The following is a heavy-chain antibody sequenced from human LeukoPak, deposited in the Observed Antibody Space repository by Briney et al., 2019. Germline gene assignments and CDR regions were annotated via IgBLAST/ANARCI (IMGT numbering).Heavy chain of an antibody. V-gene: IGHV1-8*03. CDR1: GYTFTSYD. CDR3: ARDVEGAWYY. Sequence: ASVKVSCKASGYTFTSYDINWVRQVTGQGLEWMGWMNPKSGNTGYAQKFQGRVTITRNTSISTAYMEVSSLRYEDTAVYYCARDVEGAWYYWGQGTLVTVSS. J-gene: IGHJ4*02. CDR2: MNPKSGNT. D-gene: IGHD2-15*01.